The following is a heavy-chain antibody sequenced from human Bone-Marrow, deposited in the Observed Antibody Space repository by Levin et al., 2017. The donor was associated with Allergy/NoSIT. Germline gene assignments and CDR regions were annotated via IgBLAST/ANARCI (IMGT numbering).Heavy chain of an antibody. CDR3: GVSFV. Sequence: SQTLSLTCAVYGGSFNYSYWSWIRQPPGKGLEWIGEIDHSGGSSYNPSLKSRVTMSVDTSKKQFSLNLSSVTAADTAVYYCGVSFVWGKGTTVTVSS. V-gene: IGHV4-34*01. CDR1: GGSFNYSY. CDR2: IDHSGGS. J-gene: IGHJ6*03.